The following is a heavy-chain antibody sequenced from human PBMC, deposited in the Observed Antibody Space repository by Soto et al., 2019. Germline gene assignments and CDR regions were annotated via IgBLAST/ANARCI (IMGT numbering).Heavy chain of an antibody. CDR2: IIPIFGTA. Sequence: QVQLVQSGAEVKKPGSSVKVSCKASGGTFSSYAISWVRQAPGQGLEWMGGIIPIFGTANYAQKFQGRVTITADESTSTAYMELSSVRSEDTAVYYCARDCSGGSRAPCIYYGMDVWGQGTTVTVSS. CDR1: GGTFSSYA. D-gene: IGHD2-15*01. CDR3: ARDCSGGSRAPCIYYGMDV. V-gene: IGHV1-69*01. J-gene: IGHJ6*01.